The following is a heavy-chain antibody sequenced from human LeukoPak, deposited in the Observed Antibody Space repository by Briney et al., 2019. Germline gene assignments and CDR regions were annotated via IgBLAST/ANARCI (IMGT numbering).Heavy chain of an antibody. V-gene: IGHV4-59*12. J-gene: IGHJ6*02. D-gene: IGHD6-6*01. CDR2: LYYSGST. Sequence: SETLSLTCTVSGGSISSYYWSWIRQPPGKGLEWIGYLYYSGSTNYNPSLKSRVTISVDTSKNQFSLKLSSVTAADTAVYYCARGPRRIAARPYYYYYGMDVWGQGTTVTVSS. CDR1: GGSISSYY. CDR3: ARGPRRIAARPYYYYYGMDV.